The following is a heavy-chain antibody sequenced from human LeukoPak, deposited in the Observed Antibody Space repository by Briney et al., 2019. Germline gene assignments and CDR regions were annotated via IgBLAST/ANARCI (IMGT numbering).Heavy chain of an antibody. J-gene: IGHJ4*02. CDR3: ARLWNYDYIWVSYRFFDY. CDR1: GGSFSGYY. D-gene: IGHD3-16*02. Sequence: SETLSLTCAVYGGSFSGYYWSWIRQPPGKGLEWIGEINHSGSTNYNPSLKSRVTISVDTSKNQFSLKLSSVTAADTAVYYCARLWNYDYIWVSYRFFDYWGQGTLVTVSS. CDR2: INHSGST. V-gene: IGHV4-34*01.